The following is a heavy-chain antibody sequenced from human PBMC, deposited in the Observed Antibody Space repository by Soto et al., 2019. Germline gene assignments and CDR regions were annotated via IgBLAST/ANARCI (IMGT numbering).Heavy chain of an antibody. V-gene: IGHV1-69*13. CDR1: GGTFSSYA. D-gene: IGHD6-13*01. CDR2: IIPIFGTA. Sequence: GASVKVSCKASGGTFSSYAISWVRQAPGQGLEWMGGIIPIFGTANYAQKFQGRVTITADESTSTAYMELSSLRSEDTAVYYCARVVHPLAAADQKMALYYYYGMDVWGQGTTVTVSS. J-gene: IGHJ6*02. CDR3: ARVVHPLAAADQKMALYYYYGMDV.